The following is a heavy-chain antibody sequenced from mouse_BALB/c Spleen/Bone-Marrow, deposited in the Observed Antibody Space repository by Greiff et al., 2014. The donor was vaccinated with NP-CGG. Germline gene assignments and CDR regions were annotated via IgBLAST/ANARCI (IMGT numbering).Heavy chain of an antibody. Sequence: DVQLQGSGGGLVQPGGSLRLSCATSGFTFTDYYMNWVRQPPGKALEWLGFIRNKANGYTTEYSASVKSRFTISRDNSQNILYLQMNTLRVDDSATYYCARDKGRVFFDYWGQGTTLTVSS. CDR1: GFTFTDYY. J-gene: IGHJ2*01. CDR2: IRNKANGYTT. V-gene: IGHV7-3*02. CDR3: ARDKGRVFFDY.